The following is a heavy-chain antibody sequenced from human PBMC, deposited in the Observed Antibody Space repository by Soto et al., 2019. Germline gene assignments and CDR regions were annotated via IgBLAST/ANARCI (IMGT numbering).Heavy chain of an antibody. CDR2: IYYSGST. Sequence: SETLSLTCTVSGGSISSYYWSWIRQPPGKGLEWIGYIYYSGSTYYNPSLKSRVAISVDTSKNQFSLKLSSVTAADTAVYYCASEYCSGGSCYPREYNWFDPWGQGTLVTVSS. CDR3: ASEYCSGGSCYPREYNWFDP. CDR1: GGSISSYY. V-gene: IGHV4-59*06. J-gene: IGHJ5*02. D-gene: IGHD2-15*01.